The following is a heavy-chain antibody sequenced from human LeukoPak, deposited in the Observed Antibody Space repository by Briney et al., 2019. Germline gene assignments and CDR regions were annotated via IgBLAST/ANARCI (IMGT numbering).Heavy chain of an antibody. D-gene: IGHD4-17*01. J-gene: IGHJ4*02. CDR2: TNSGGST. CDR3: VLTTVTTSIEY. CDR1: GLSVSSNY. V-gene: IGHV3-66*01. Sequence: GGSLRLSCAASGLSVSSNYMNWVRQAPGKGLEWVSVTNSGGSTYYADSVKGRFTISRDNSKNTLYLQMDRLRAEDTAVYYCVLTTVTTSIEYWGQGTLVTVSS.